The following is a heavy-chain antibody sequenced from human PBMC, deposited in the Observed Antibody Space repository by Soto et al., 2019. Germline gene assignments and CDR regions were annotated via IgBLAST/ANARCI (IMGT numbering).Heavy chain of an antibody. V-gene: IGHV3-21*04. Sequence: EVQLVESGGGLVKPGGSLRLSCEASGFTFSTYSMNWVRQAPGKGLEWVSSISSSGSTIHYADSVKGRFTISRDNAKNSLYLQMNSLRAEDTAVYYCARQEGRFLEWLLSVNFDYWGQGTLVTVSS. CDR1: GFTFSTYS. D-gene: IGHD3-3*01. CDR2: ISSSGSTI. CDR3: ARQEGRFLEWLLSVNFDY. J-gene: IGHJ4*02.